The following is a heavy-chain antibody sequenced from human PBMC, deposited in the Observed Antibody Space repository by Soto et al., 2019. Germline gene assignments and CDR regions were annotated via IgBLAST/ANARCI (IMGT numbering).Heavy chain of an antibody. CDR3: GRAYGSESYYEYYFDY. CDR1: GGSISRYY. CDR2: IYYSGST. J-gene: IGHJ4*02. D-gene: IGHD3-10*01. Sequence: SETLSLTCTVSGGSISRYYWNWIRQPPGKGLEWIGYIYYSGSTNYNPSLKSRVTISVDTSKNQFSLKLSSVTAADTAMYYCGRAYGSESYYEYYFDYWGQGTLVTVSS. V-gene: IGHV4-59*01.